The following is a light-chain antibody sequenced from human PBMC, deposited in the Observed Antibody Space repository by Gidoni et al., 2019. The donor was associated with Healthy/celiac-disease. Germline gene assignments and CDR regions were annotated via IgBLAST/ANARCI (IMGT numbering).Light chain of an antibody. CDR2: DAS. V-gene: IGKV1-33*01. J-gene: IGKJ3*01. Sequence: DIHMTQSPSSLSASVGDRVTITCQASQDISNYLNWYQQKPGKAPKLLIYDASNLETGVPSRFSGSGSGTDFTFTISSLQPEDIATFYCQQYDNLPRSFGPGTKVDIK. CDR3: QQYDNLPRS. CDR1: QDISNY.